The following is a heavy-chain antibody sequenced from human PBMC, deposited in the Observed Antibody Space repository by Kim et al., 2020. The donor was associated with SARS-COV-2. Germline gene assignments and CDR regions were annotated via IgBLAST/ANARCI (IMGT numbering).Heavy chain of an antibody. J-gene: IGHJ4*02. D-gene: IGHD5-12*01. Sequence: GGSLRLSCAASGFTFSSYSMNWVRQAPGKGLEWVSSISSSSSYIYYADSVKGRFTISRDNAKNSLYLQMNSLRAEDTAVYYCAGYSGYGNYFDYWGQGTLVTVSS. CDR1: GFTFSSYS. V-gene: IGHV3-21*01. CDR3: AGYSGYGNYFDY. CDR2: ISSSSSYI.